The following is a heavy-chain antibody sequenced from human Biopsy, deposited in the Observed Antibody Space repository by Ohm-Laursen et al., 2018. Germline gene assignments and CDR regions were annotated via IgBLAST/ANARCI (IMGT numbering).Heavy chain of an antibody. V-gene: IGHV4-38-2*02. CDR2: VYDSGKS. D-gene: IGHD3-9*01. J-gene: IGHJ5*02. Sequence: GTLSLTCAVSGFSISSGYYWGWIRQPPGKGLEWIGSVYDSGKSYYNPSLKSRVTISVDVSKNQFSLNLSSVTAADTAVYYCARDRFDLLTPNWFDPWGQGTLVTVSS. CDR1: GFSISSGYY. CDR3: ARDRFDLLTPNWFDP.